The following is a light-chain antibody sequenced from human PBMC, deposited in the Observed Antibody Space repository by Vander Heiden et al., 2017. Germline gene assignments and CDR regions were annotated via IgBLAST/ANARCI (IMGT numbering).Light chain of an antibody. CDR3: QQDGGSSLT. J-gene: IGKJ4*01. V-gene: IGKV3-20*01. CDR2: DAS. CDR1: QSVSSSY. Sequence: DTVFTHSAGTLSLSPGERATLSCRASQSVSSSYLAWYQQKPGQAPRLLIYDASSRATGIPDRFSGSGSGTDFTLTISILDPEDFTVYYCQQDGGSSLTFGGGTKVEIK.